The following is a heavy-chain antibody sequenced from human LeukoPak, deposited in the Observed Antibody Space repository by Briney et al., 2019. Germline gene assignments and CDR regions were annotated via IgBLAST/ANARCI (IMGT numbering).Heavy chain of an antibody. CDR1: GFTFSSYG. Sequence: PGGSLRLSCAASGFTFSSYGMHWVRQAPGKGLEWVAVISYDGSTKFYADSVRGRFTISRDNSKNTLYLQMNSLRAEDTAVYYCAKDASGWLYYFHYWGQGTLSPSPQ. CDR2: ISYDGSTK. V-gene: IGHV3-30*18. D-gene: IGHD6-19*01. J-gene: IGHJ4*02. CDR3: AKDASGWLYYFHY.